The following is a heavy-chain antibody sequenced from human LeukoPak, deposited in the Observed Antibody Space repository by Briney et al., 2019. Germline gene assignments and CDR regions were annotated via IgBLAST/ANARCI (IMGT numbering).Heavy chain of an antibody. CDR2: ISYDGSNK. CDR3: ARGAIFGVVIIYYGMDV. Sequence: PGGSLRLSCAASGFTFSSYAMHWVRQAPGKGLEWVAVISYDGSNKYYADSVKGQFTISRDNSKNTLYLQMNSLRAEDTAVYYCARGAIFGVVIIYYGMDVWGQGTTVTVSS. CDR1: GFTFSSYA. V-gene: IGHV3-30-3*01. D-gene: IGHD3-3*01. J-gene: IGHJ6*02.